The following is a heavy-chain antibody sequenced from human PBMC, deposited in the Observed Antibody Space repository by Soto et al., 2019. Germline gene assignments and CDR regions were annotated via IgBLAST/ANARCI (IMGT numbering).Heavy chain of an antibody. V-gene: IGHV3-30-3*01. CDR3: TVGHYYGSGSYSEYFDY. J-gene: IGHJ4*02. D-gene: IGHD3-10*01. Sequence: QVQLVESGGGVVQPGRSLRLSCAASGFTFSSYAMHWVRQAPGKGLGWVAVISYDGSNKYYADSVKGRFTISRDNSKNTLYLQMNSLRAEDTAVYYSTVGHYYGSGSYSEYFDYWGQGTLVTVSS. CDR1: GFTFSSYA. CDR2: ISYDGSNK.